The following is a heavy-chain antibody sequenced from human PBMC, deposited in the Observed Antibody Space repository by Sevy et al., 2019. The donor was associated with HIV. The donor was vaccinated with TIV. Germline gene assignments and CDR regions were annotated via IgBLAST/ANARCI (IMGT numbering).Heavy chain of an antibody. J-gene: IGHJ4*02. CDR1: GGTFSSYA. D-gene: IGHD2-15*01. V-gene: IGHV1-69*06. CDR3: ARGYCSGGSCYSGADYYFDY. Sequence: ASVKVSCKASGGTFSSYAISWVRQAPGQGLEWMGGIIPIFGTANYAQKFQGRVTITADKSTSTAYMGLGSLRSEDTAVYYCARGYCSGGSCYSGADYYFDYWGQGTLVTVSS. CDR2: IIPIFGTA.